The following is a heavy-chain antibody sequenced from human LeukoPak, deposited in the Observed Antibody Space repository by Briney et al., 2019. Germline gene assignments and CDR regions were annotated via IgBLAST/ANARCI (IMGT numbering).Heavy chain of an antibody. V-gene: IGHV3-23*01. CDR1: GFTFSSYA. J-gene: IGHJ4*02. Sequence: GSLRLSCAASGFTFSSYAMSWVRQAPGKGLEWVSAISGSGGSTYYADSVKGRFTISRDNSKNTLYLQMNSLRAEDTAVYYCAKASSSVPAATLYIDYWGQGTLVPVSS. D-gene: IGHD2-2*01. CDR3: AKASSSVPAATLYIDY. CDR2: ISGSGGST.